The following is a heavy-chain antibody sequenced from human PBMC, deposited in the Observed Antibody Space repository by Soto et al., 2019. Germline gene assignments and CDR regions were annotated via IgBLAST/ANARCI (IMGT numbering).Heavy chain of an antibody. CDR3: ARSRHSGSYFFDY. V-gene: IGHV4-30-4*01. CDR1: GGSISSCDYY. D-gene: IGHD1-26*01. J-gene: IGHJ4*02. Sequence: PSETLSLTCTASGGSISSCDYYWSWIRHPPGKGLEWIAYIHNTGSPYYNLSLKSRLTISIDTSKNHFSLRLSSVTAADTAVYFCARSRHSGSYFFDYWGQGSLVTVSS. CDR2: IHNTGSP.